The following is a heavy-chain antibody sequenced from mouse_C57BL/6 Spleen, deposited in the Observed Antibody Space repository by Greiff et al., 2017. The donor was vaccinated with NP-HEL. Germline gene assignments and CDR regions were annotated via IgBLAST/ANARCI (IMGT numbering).Heavy chain of an antibody. V-gene: IGHV1-66*01. CDR2: IYPGSGNT. J-gene: IGHJ2*01. D-gene: IGHD3-2*02. CDR1: GYSFTSYY. CDR3: ASSSGYGFDY. Sequence: VQLQESGPELVKPGASVKISCKASGYSFTSYYIHWVKQRPGQGLEWIGWIYPGSGNTKYNEKFKGKATLTADTSSSTAYMQLSSLTSEDSAVYYCASSSGYGFDYWGQGTTLTVSS.